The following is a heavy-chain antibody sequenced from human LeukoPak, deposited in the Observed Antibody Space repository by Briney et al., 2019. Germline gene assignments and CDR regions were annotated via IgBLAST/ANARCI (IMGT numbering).Heavy chain of an antibody. D-gene: IGHD4-17*01. J-gene: IGHJ4*02. CDR2: FDPEDGET. Sequence: ASVKVSCKVSGYTLTELSVHWVRQTPGKGLEWMGGFDPEDGETIYAQKFQGRVTMTEDTSTDTAYMELSSLRSEDTAVYYCATGSLGMTTVTTWLDYWGRGTLVTVSS. V-gene: IGHV1-24*01. CDR1: GYTLTELS. CDR3: ATGSLGMTTVTTWLDY.